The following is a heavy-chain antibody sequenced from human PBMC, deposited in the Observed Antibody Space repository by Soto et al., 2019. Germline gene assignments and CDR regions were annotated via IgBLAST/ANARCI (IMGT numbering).Heavy chain of an antibody. J-gene: IGHJ5*02. Sequence: SETLSLTCAVYGGSFSGYYWSWIRQPPGKGLEWIGEINHSGSTNYNPSLKSRVTISVDTSKNQFSLKLSSVTAADTAVYYCARGDVYCSSTSCYGWFDPWGQGTLVTVSS. V-gene: IGHV4-34*01. D-gene: IGHD2-2*01. CDR2: INHSGST. CDR3: ARGDVYCSSTSCYGWFDP. CDR1: GGSFSGYY.